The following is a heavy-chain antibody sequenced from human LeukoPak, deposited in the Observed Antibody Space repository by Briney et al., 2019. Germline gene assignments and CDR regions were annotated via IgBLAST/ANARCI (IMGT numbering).Heavy chain of an antibody. J-gene: IGHJ6*04. V-gene: IGHV3-48*03. CDR3: AELGITMIGGV. Sequence: GGSLRLSCAASGFTFSSYEMNWVRQAPAKGLEWVSYISSSGSTIYYADSVKGRFTISRDNAKNSLYLQMNSLRAEDTAVYYCAELGITMIGGVWGKGTTVTISS. D-gene: IGHD3-10*02. CDR1: GFTFSSYE. CDR2: ISSSGSTI.